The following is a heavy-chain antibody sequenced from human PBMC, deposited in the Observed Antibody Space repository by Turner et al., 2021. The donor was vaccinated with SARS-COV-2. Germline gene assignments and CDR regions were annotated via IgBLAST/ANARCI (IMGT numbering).Heavy chain of an antibody. J-gene: IGHJ4*02. CDR3: ARGYCSGGSCYGAGYDF. V-gene: IGHV3-7*04. CDR1: AFSFNNYW. CDR2: LNQGGGEK. D-gene: IGHD2-15*01. Sequence: EVQLVESGGGLVQPGESLRLSCAAFAFSFNNYWMSWVRQAPGKGLEWVANLNQGGGEKYYVDSVKGRFTIYRDNAKNSLYLEMNSLRAEDTAVYYCARGYCSGGSCYGAGYDFWGQGTLVTVSS.